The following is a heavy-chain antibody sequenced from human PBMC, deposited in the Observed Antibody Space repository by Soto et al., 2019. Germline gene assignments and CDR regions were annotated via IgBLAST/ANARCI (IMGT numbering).Heavy chain of an antibody. Sequence: QVQLVESGGGLVKTSGSLRIACAASGFTFSDYYMSWVRQAPGKGLEWVSYISRNGNTIYYADSVNGRFTISRDNAKNSVYLQMNRLRAEDAALYFCAKRSSEKYYDPVCSWGQGTLVTVYS. CDR1: GFTFSDYY. J-gene: IGHJ4*02. D-gene: IGHD1-26*01. CDR3: AKRSSEKYYDPVCS. V-gene: IGHV3-11*01. CDR2: ISRNGNTI.